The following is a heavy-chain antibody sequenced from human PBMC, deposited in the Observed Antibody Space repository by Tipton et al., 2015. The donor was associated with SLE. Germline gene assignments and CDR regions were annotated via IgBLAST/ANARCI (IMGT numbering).Heavy chain of an antibody. CDR1: GFNFDDYS. V-gene: IGHV3-43*01. Sequence: SLRLSCAASGFNFDDYSMYWVRQAPGKGLEWVSLFTWDGTSTFYADSVKGRFTTSRDSSTNSLHQQMNSLRSEDTALYYCAKAHLPYSYYHGIDVWGQGTTVTVSS. J-gene: IGHJ6*02. CDR2: FTWDGTST. CDR3: AKAHLPYSYYHGIDV.